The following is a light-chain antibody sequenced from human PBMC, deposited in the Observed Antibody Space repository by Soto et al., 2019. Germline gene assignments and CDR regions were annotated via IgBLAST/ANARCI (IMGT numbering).Light chain of an antibody. CDR1: QSISTW. Sequence: DVEMTQSPSSLSASVGDKVTITCGASQSISTWLAWYQQKKGKAPKLLIFDASSLESGVPSRLSGSGYGTELTLTFNSMQTGDFATYYCQQYESYPWTFGHGTKVDI. CDR3: QQYESYPWT. J-gene: IGKJ1*01. CDR2: DAS. V-gene: IGKV1-5*01.